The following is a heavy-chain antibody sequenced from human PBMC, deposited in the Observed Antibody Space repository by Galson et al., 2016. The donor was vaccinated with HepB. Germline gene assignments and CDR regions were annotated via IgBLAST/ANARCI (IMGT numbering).Heavy chain of an antibody. J-gene: IGHJ4*02. CDR1: GFSLTTSGVA. V-gene: IGHV2-5*02. CDR2: ISWDDVK. CDR3: IHRPRAAAGNYFHY. D-gene: IGHD6-13*01. Sequence: PALVQPTQTLTLTCTFSGFSLTTSGVAVGWIRQPPGKALEWLASISWDDVKPYSPSLKSSLTISKDTSKNQVVLTMTNMGPVDTGTYYCIHRPRAAAGNYFHYWGQGALVTVSS.